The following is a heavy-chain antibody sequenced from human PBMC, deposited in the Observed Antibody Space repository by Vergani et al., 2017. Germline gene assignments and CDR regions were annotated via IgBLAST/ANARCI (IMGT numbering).Heavy chain of an antibody. D-gene: IGHD5-18*01. J-gene: IGHJ4*02. Sequence: QGQLVQSGAEVKKPGASVKVSCKASGGTFSSYAISWVRQAPGQGLEWMGRIIPILGIANYAQKFQGRVTITADKSTSTAYMELSSLRSEDTAVYYCARGSFRSELWPPTDYWGQGTLVTVSS. CDR2: IIPILGIA. CDR1: GGTFSSYA. V-gene: IGHV1-69*04. CDR3: ARGSFRSELWPPTDY.